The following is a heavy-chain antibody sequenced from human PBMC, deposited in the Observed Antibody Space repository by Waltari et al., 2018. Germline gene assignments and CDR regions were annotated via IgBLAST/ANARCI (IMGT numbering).Heavy chain of an antibody. Sequence: QVQLVQSGAEVKKPGSSVKVSCKASGGTFSSYAISWVGQAPGQGLEWMGGIIPIFGTANYAQKFQGRVTITADESTSTAYMELSSLRSEDTAVYYCASPLCSSTSCSYRPDAFDIWGQGTMVTVSS. CDR2: IIPIFGTA. J-gene: IGHJ3*02. CDR3: ASPLCSSTSCSYRPDAFDI. V-gene: IGHV1-69*01. CDR1: GGTFSSYA. D-gene: IGHD2-2*01.